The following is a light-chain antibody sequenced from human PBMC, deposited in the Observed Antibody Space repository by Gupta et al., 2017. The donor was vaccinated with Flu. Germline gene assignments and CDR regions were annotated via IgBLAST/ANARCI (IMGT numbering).Light chain of an antibody. CDR3: QVWDSFTLV. CDR1: YIGSKN. Sequence: ALGQTSRITCGGNYIGSKNVHWYQQKPGQATVLVIYRDTNRPSGIPERFSGSNSGNTATLTISRAQAGDEADYYCQVWDSFTLVFGSGTKVTVL. J-gene: IGLJ1*01. CDR2: RDT. V-gene: IGLV3-9*01.